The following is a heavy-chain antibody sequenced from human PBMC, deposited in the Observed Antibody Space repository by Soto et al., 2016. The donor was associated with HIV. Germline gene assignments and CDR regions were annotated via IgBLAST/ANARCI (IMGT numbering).Heavy chain of an antibody. CDR3: TRGRWGFGLRGATGVPSVRTVPSFHGPSLTRTGPRTLPVPFSPPTGTVTFDP. D-gene: IGHD2-2*01. CDR1: GGSISTENW. CDR2: IFHSGTT. J-gene: IGHJ5*02. Sequence: QLQLQESGPGLVKPSETLSLTCAVFGGSISTENWWSWVRQTPGKGLEWIAEIFHSGTTNYNPSLKSRVLISIDDSKTQFFLRMSSVTAADTAIYYCTRGRWGFGLRGATGVPSVRTVPSFHGPSLTRTGPRTLPVPFSPPTGTVTFDP. V-gene: IGHV4-4*02.